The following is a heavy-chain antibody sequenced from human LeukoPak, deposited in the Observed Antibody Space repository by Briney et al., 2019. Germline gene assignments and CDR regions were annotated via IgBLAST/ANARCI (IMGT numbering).Heavy chain of an antibody. V-gene: IGHV3-30*03. J-gene: IGHJ6*03. CDR3: ARAHLSSSSTDCMDV. D-gene: IGHD6-6*01. CDR1: GFIFSSYG. CDR2: ISYDGSNE. Sequence: TGGSLRLSCAASGFIFSSYGMYWVRQAPGKGLEWVAIISYDGSNEYYGDPVKGRFTISRDNSKNTLYLQMNSLRAEDTAVYYCARAHLSSSSTDCMDVWGRGTKVTVAS.